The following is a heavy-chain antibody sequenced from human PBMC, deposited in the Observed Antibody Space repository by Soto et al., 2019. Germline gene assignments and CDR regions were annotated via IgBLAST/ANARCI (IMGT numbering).Heavy chain of an antibody. CDR1: GGSIRNYY. CDR2: ISYNGNT. CDR3: ARHFDSGTWPLDY. J-gene: IGHJ4*02. V-gene: IGHV4-59*01. D-gene: IGHD3-10*01. Sequence: QVQLQESGPGLVKPSETLSLTCTVSGGSIRNYYWSWLRQPPGKGLEWIGFISYNGNTKYNPSLMGRVTNSLVTSKNYFSLRLRSLTAADTALYFCARHFDSGTWPLDYWGQGILVTVSS.